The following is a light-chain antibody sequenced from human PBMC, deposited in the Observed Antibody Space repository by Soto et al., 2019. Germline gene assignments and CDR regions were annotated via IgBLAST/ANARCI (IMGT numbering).Light chain of an antibody. CDR2: DAS. CDR1: YDIDNY. Sequence: DIQMTQAPSSLSASVGDTVTIKFQASYDIDNYLNWYQQKLGTAPKLLIYDASNLETGVPSRFSGRAPGKHVTLTISSLQPEDILKYYCLHYDNITSFNFGTGTKVDI. CDR3: LHYDNITSFN. V-gene: IGKV1-33*01. J-gene: IGKJ3*01.